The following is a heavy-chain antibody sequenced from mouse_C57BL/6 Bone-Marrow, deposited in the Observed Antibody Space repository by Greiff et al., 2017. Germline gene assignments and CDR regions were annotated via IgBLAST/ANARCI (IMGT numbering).Heavy chain of an antibody. D-gene: IGHD1-1*01. CDR2: IYPGDGDT. CDR3: ARLNYYGSSYGYFDV. J-gene: IGHJ1*03. CDR1: GFAFSSYW. Sequence: VQVVESGAELVKPGASVKFSCKASGFAFSSYWMNWVKQRPGKGLEWIGQIYPGDGDTNYKGKFKGKATLTADKSSSTAYMQLSSLTSEDTAVYFCARLNYYGSSYGYFDVWGTGTTVTVSS. V-gene: IGHV1-80*01.